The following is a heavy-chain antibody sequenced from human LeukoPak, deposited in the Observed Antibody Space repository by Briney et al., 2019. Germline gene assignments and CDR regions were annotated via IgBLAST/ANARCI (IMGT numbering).Heavy chain of an antibody. CDR2: INPNSGGT. CDR1: GYTFTGYY. CDR3: ARGFYDILTGYATPIGY. D-gene: IGHD3-9*01. V-gene: IGHV1-2*02. Sequence: ASVKVSCKASGYTFTGYYMHWVRQAPGQGLEWMGWINPNSGGTNYAQKFQGRVTMTRDTSISTAYMELSRLRSDDTAVYYCARGFYDILTGYATPIGYWGQGTLVTVSS. J-gene: IGHJ4*02.